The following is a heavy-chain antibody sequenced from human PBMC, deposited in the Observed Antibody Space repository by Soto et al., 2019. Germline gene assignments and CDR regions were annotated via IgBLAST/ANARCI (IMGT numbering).Heavy chain of an antibody. CDR2: ISNDGSST. Sequence: EVQLVESGGGLVQPGGSLRLSCAASGFTSSSYWTHWVRQAPGKGLVWVSRISNDGSSTNYADSVKGRFTISRDNAKNTVYLQMNSLRAEDTAVYYCARDTYYYDRSDHSSADAFDIWGQGTMVTVSS. J-gene: IGHJ3*02. D-gene: IGHD3-22*01. V-gene: IGHV3-74*01. CDR3: ARDTYYYDRSDHSSADAFDI. CDR1: GFTSSSYW.